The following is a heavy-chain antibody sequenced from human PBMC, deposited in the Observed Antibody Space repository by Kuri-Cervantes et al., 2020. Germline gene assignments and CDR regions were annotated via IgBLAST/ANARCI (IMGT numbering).Heavy chain of an antibody. V-gene: IGHV1-8*01. CDR2: MNPNSGNT. Sequence: ASVKVSCKASGYTFSRYDINWVRQATGQGLEWMGWMNPNSGNTGYAQKFQGRVTMTRSTSISTAYMELSSLRSEDTAVYYCARGLTLKFRRTNCSGGSCYSGRGCYMDVWGKGTTVTVSS. CDR1: GYTFSRYD. D-gene: IGHD2-15*01. CDR3: ARGLTLKFRRTNCSGGSCYSGRGCYMDV. J-gene: IGHJ6*03.